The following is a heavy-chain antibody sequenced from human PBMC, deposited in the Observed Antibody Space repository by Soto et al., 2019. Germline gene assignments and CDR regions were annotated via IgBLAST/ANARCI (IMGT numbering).Heavy chain of an antibody. CDR1: GGSISSGDYY. J-gene: IGHJ5*02. CDR2: IYYSGST. CDR3: ARVVVATIGPPNWFDP. Sequence: SETLSLTCTVSGGSISSGDYYWSWIRQPPGKGLEWIGYIYYSGSTYYNPSLKSRVTISVDTSKNQFSLKLSPVTAADTAVYYCARVVVATIGPPNWFDPWGQGTLVTVSS. D-gene: IGHD5-12*01. V-gene: IGHV4-30-4*01.